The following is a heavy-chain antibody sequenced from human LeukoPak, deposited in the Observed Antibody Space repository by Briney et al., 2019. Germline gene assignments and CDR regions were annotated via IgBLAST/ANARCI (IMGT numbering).Heavy chain of an antibody. D-gene: IGHD2-2*02. Sequence: ASVKVSCKASGYTFTSYGISWVRQAPGQGLEWMGWISAYNGNTNYAQKLQGRVTMTTDTSTSIAYMELRSLRSDDTAVYYCARYGDIVVVPAAISLGMDVWGQGTTVTVSS. CDR2: ISAYNGNT. CDR1: GYTFTSYG. V-gene: IGHV1-18*01. J-gene: IGHJ6*02. CDR3: ARYGDIVVVPAAISLGMDV.